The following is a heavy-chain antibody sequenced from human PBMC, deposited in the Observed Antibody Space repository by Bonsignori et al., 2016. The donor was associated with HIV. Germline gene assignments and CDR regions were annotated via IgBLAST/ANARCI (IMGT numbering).Heavy chain of an antibody. D-gene: IGHD5-18*01. V-gene: IGHV4-59*01. CDR3: ARGTRAGGYSGAIDY. Sequence: WIRQPPGKGLEWIGYIYYSGSTNYNPSLKSRVTISVDTSKNQFSLKLSSVTAADTAVYYCARGTRAGGYSGAIDYWGQGTLVTVSS. CDR2: IYYSGST. J-gene: IGHJ4*02.